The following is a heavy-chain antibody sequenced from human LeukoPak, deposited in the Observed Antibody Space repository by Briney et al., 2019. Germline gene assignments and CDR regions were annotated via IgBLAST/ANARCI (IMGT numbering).Heavy chain of an antibody. D-gene: IGHD4-23*01. CDR2: IYPGDSDT. V-gene: IGHV5-51*01. Sequence: GESLKISCKGSGYSFTSYWIGWVRQMPGKGLEWMGIIYPGDSDTRYSPSFQGQVTISADKSISTAHLQWSSLKASDTAMYYCARRVVTQGYYYYYGMDVWGQGTTVTVSS. CDR3: ARRVVTQGYYYYYGMDV. CDR1: GYSFTSYW. J-gene: IGHJ6*02.